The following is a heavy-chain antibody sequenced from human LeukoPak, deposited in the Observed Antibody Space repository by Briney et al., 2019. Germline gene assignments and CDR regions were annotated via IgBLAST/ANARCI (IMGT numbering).Heavy chain of an antibody. V-gene: IGHV3-23*01. CDR2: ISDGGEST. D-gene: IGHD2-2*01. Sequence: GGSLRLSCAASGFTFSSYAMNWVRQAPGKGLEWVSAISDGGESTYYADSVKGRFTMSRDNSKSTLYLQMNSLRAEDTAIYYCAKGEGGFCSGTSCSTFFDYWGQGTLVTVSS. J-gene: IGHJ4*02. CDR1: GFTFSSYA. CDR3: AKGEGGFCSGTSCSTFFDY.